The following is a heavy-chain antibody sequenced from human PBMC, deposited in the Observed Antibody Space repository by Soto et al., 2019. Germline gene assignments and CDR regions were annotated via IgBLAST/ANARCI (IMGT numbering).Heavy chain of an antibody. V-gene: IGHV4-34*01. CDR1: GGSFSGYY. CDR2: INHSGST. Sequence: SETLSLTCAVYGGSFSGYYWSWIRQPPGKGLEWIGEINHSGSTNYNPSLKSRVTISVDTSKNQFSLKLSSVTAADTAVYYCAREYSWFDPWGQGTTVTVSS. J-gene: IGHJ5*01. CDR3: AREYSWFDP. D-gene: IGHD6-6*01.